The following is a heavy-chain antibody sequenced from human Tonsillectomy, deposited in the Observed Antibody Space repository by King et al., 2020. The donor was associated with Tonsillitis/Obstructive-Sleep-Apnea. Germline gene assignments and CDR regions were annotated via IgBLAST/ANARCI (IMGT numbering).Heavy chain of an antibody. V-gene: IGHV2-5*02. D-gene: IGHD3-3*01. CDR3: AHSSVLEWLSFDY. CDR1: GFSLTTSEVG. CDR2: IDCGDYK. Sequence: TLKESGPTLVKPTQTLTLTCTFSGFSLTTSEVGVAWIRQPPGKPLEVLALIDCGDYKRYSPSLKSRPTITKDTSKNQVGLTMTNMDPVDTATYNCAHSSVLEWLSFDYWGQGTLVTVSS. J-gene: IGHJ4*02.